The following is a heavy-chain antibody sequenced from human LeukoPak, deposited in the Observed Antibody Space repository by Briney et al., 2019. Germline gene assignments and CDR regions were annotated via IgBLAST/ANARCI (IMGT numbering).Heavy chain of an antibody. V-gene: IGHV3-23*01. CDR3: AKDPFVAGTGAYYFDY. Sequence: GGSLRLSCAASGFTFSSYAMSWVRQAPGKGLEWVSAISGSGGSTYYADSVKGRFTISRDNSKNTLYLQMNSLRAEDTAVYYCAKDPFVAGTGAYYFDYWGQGTLVTVSS. CDR2: ISGSGGST. D-gene: IGHD6-19*01. CDR1: GFTFSSYA. J-gene: IGHJ4*02.